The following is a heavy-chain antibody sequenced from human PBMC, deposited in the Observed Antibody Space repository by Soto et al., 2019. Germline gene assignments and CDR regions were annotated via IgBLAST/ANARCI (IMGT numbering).Heavy chain of an antibody. CDR2: INPNSGGT. D-gene: IGHD2-15*01. J-gene: IGHJ5*02. CDR3: ARVACSGGSCYSSNWFDP. V-gene: IGHV1-2*04. CDR1: GYTFTGYY. Sequence: ASVKVSCKASGYTFTGYYMHWVRQAPGQGLEWMGWINPNSGGTNYAQKFQGWVTMTGDTSISTAYMELSRLRSDDTAVYYCARVACSGGSCYSSNWFDPWGQGTLVTVSS.